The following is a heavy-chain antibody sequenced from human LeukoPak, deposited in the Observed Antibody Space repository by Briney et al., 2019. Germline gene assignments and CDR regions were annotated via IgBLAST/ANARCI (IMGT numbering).Heavy chain of an antibody. Sequence: SETLSLTCAVYGXSFSGYYWSWLIQPPGKGQEWIGEINHSGSTNYNPSLKSRVTVSVDTSKNQFSLKLSSVTAADTAVYYCARVRQWLVQSDAFDIWGQGTLVTVSS. V-gene: IGHV4-34*01. CDR3: ARVRQWLVQSDAFDI. J-gene: IGHJ3*02. CDR2: INHSGST. D-gene: IGHD6-19*01. CDR1: GXSFSGYY.